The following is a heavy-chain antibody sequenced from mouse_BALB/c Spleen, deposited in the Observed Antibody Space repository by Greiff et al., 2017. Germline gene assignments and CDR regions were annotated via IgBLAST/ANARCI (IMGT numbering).Heavy chain of an antibody. J-gene: IGHJ3*01. D-gene: IGHD2-10*02. CDR3: ARGYGNPWFAY. V-gene: IGHV1-84*02. CDR2: IYPGSGNT. CDR1: GYTFTDYY. Sequence: LMESGPELVKPGASVKISCKASGYTFTDYYINWVKQKPGQGLEWIGWIYPGSGNTKYNEKFKGKATLTVDTSSSTAYMQLSSLTSEDTAVYFCARGYGNPWFAYWGQGTLVTVSA.